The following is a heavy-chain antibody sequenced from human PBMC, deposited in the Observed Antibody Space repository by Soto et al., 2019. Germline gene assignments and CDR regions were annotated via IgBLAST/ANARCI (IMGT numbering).Heavy chain of an antibody. CDR1: GGSISPYY. CDR3: ARHILSFYYDSSGFSNWFDP. Sequence: SLTCTVSGGSISPYYWSWIRRPPGKELEWIGYIYYSGSVNYNPSLRSRVTISVDTSKNQFSLNLNSVTAADAAVYYCARHILSFYYDSSGFSNWFDPWGQGTLVTVSS. V-gene: IGHV4-59*08. CDR2: IYYSGSV. J-gene: IGHJ5*02. D-gene: IGHD3-22*01.